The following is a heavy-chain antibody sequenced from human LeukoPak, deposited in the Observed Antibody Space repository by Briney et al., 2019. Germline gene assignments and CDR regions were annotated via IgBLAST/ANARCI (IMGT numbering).Heavy chain of an antibody. CDR1: GFTFGSYW. J-gene: IGHJ6*02. CDR3: ARDLRRPAFYYYGMDV. CDR2: IYSGGST. Sequence: PGGSLRLSCAASGFTFGSYWMSWVRQAPGKGLEWVSVIYSGGSTYYADSAEGRFIISRDESKNTLFLQMNNLRAEDTAVYYCARDLRRPAFYYYGMDVWGQGTTVIVSS. V-gene: IGHV3-53*01.